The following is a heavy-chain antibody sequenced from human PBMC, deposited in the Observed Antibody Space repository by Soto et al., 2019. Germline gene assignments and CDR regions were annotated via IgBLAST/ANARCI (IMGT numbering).Heavy chain of an antibody. CDR3: AKALSPFGAYDPFDY. CDR2: ISYDGTNK. D-gene: IGHD5-12*01. J-gene: IGHJ4*02. V-gene: IGHV3-30*18. CDR1: GFTFSSFG. Sequence: QVQLVESGGGVVQPGTSLRLSCAASGFTFSSFGMHWVRQAPGKGLEWVAIISYDGTNKQYIDSVKGRFTISRDGSKNMVYLQMNRLRVDDKAVYYCAKALSPFGAYDPFDYWGQGTLVTVSS.